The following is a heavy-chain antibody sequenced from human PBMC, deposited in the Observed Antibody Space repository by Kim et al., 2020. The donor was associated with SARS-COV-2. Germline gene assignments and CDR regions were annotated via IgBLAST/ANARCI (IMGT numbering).Heavy chain of an antibody. CDR1: GFIFSTYA. V-gene: IGHV3-23*01. Sequence: GGSLRLSCAASGFIFSTYAMSWVRQAPGKGLEWVSAISGSGGSTYYADSVKGRFTISRDNSKNTLYLQINSLRAEDTAVYYCAKGGGGSSWYQGYWGQGTLVTVSS. CDR2: ISGSGGST. J-gene: IGHJ4*02. CDR3: AKGGGGSSWYQGY. D-gene: IGHD6-13*01.